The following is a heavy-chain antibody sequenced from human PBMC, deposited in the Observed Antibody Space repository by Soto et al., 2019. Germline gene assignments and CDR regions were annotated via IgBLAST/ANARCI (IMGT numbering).Heavy chain of an antibody. CDR2: IWYDGRNK. V-gene: IGHV3-33*01. CDR1: GVNFSTYG. D-gene: IGHD5-18*01. Sequence: GSLRLSCAASGVNFSTYGMHWVRQAPGKGLESVAVIWYDGRNKYYADSVKGRFSISRDNSKNTLYLQMNSLRAEDMAVYYCARGNRYNSGARDYWGQGTLVTVSS. CDR3: ARGNRYNSGARDY. J-gene: IGHJ4*02.